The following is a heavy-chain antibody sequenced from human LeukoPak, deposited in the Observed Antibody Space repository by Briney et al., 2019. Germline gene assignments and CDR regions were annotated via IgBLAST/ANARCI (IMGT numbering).Heavy chain of an antibody. CDR3: ARTDTAMVSY. CDR1: GGTFSSYA. Sequence: SVKVSCKASGGTFSSYAVTWVRQAPGRGLEWMGGVIPIFGTANYAQKFQGRVTITTDESTSTAYMELSSLRSEDTAVYYCARTDTAMVSYWGQGTLVTVSS. CDR2: VIPIFGTA. D-gene: IGHD5-18*01. V-gene: IGHV1-69*05. J-gene: IGHJ4*02.